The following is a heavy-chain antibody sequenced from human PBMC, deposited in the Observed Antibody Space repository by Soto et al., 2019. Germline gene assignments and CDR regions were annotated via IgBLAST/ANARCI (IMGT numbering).Heavy chain of an antibody. CDR2: IIPIFGTA. D-gene: IGHD1-26*01. J-gene: IGHJ4*02. CDR1: GGTFSSYA. CDR3: ARVAVRRGGSYLGNY. V-gene: IGHV1-69*06. Sequence: QVQLVQSGAEVKKPGSSVKVSCKASGGTFSSYAISWVRQAPGQGLEWMGGIIPIFGTANYGQKFQGRVTITADKSTSTAYMELSSLRAEDTAVYYCARVAVRRGGSYLGNYWGQGTLVTVSS.